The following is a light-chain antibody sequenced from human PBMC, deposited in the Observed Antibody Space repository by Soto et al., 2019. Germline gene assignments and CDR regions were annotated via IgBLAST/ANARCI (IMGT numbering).Light chain of an antibody. CDR3: HQYDSSPQT. J-gene: IGKJ1*01. Sequence: EIVLTQSPGTLSLSPGERATLSCRASQSVSSSYLAWYQQKPGQAPRLLIYGASSRATGIPDRFSGRGSGTDFTLTISRLEPEDFAVYYCHQYDSSPQTFGQGTKVEIK. CDR2: GAS. CDR1: QSVSSSY. V-gene: IGKV3-20*01.